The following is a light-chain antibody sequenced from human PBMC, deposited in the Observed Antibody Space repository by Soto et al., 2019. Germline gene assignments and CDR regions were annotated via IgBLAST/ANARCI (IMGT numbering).Light chain of an antibody. Sequence: QSALTQPASVSGSPGQSITIACTGTSSDVGGYNYVSCYQQHPGKAPKLMIYEVSNRPSGVSNRFSGSKSGNTASLTISGLQAEDEADYYCSSYTRSSIDYVFGTGTKLTVL. CDR1: SSDVGGYNY. V-gene: IGLV2-14*01. CDR2: EVS. CDR3: SSYTRSSIDYV. J-gene: IGLJ1*01.